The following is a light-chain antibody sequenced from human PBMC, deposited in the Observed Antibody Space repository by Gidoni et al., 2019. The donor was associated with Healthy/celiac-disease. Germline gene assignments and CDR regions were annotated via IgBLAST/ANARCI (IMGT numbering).Light chain of an antibody. CDR1: QSCLYSSNNKNY. V-gene: IGKV4-1*01. J-gene: IGKJ1*01. CDR3: QQYYSTPPRT. Sequence: DIVITQSPHSLAVSLGERATINCNSSQSCLYSSNNKNYLAWYQQKPGQPPKLLIYWASTRESGVPDRFSGSGSGTDFTLTISSLQAEDVAVYYCQQYYSTPPRTFGQGTKVEIK. CDR2: WAS.